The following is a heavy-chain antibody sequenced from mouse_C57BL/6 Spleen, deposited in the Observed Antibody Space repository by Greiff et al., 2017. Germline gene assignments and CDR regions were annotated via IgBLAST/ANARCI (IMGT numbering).Heavy chain of an antibody. CDR1: GYAFSSSW. V-gene: IGHV1-82*01. D-gene: IGHD2-4*01. CDR2: MYPGDGDT. CDR3: ARDYDYFFAY. J-gene: IGHJ3*01. Sequence: VQLQQSGPELVKPGASVKISCKASGYAFSSSWMKWVKQRPGKGLEWIGRMYPGDGDTNYNGKVKGKATLTADKSSSTAYMQLRSLTSEDSAVYFCARDYDYFFAYWGQGTLVTVSA.